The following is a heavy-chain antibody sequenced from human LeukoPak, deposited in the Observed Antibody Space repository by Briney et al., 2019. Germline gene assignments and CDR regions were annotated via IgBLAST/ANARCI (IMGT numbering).Heavy chain of an antibody. Sequence: SETLSITGTVSDPSIRSYHWSWVRQPPGKGLAWIGYIYYSGSTNYNPSLESRVSILVDTSQNQFSQKLSSVTDADPAVFSRARGGSSGSWYRYWGQGTLVTDSS. CDR1: DPSIRSYH. D-gene: IGHD6-13*01. CDR3: ARGGSSGSWYRY. V-gene: IGHV4-59*12. CDR2: IYYSGST. J-gene: IGHJ4*02.